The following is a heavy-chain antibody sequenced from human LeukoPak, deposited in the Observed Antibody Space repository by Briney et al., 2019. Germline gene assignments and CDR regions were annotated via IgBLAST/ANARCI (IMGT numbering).Heavy chain of an antibody. CDR3: ARSYSSSSHYYYYYMDV. J-gene: IGHJ6*03. V-gene: IGHV4-39*01. D-gene: IGHD6-6*01. Sequence: PSETLSLTCTVSGGSISSSSYYWGWIRQPPGTGLEWIGSIYYSGSTYYNPSLKSRVTISVDTSKNQFSLKLSSVTAAGTAVYYCARSYSSSSHYYYYYMDVWGKGTTVTVSS. CDR2: IYYSGST. CDR1: GGSISSSSYY.